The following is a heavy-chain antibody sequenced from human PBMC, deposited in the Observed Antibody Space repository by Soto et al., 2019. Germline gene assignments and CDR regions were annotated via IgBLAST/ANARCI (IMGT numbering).Heavy chain of an antibody. CDR2: IIPILGIT. V-gene: IGHV1-69*09. Sequence: QVELVQSGSEVKRPGSSVKVSCKASGGTFSNYGISWVRQAPGQGLEWMGGIIPILGITNYAQRLQGRVTITADKSTSTAYMELSSLRSEDTAVYYCARXXXXISGDYGGHYGMNVWGQGTAVTVSS. CDR3: ARXXXXISGDYGGHYGMNV. D-gene: IGHD4-17*01. J-gene: IGHJ6*02. CDR1: GGTFSNYG.